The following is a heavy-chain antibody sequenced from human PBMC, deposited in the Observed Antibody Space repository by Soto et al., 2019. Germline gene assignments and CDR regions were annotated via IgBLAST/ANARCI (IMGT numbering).Heavy chain of an antibody. Sequence: GGSLRLSCAASGFTFSSYAMHWVRQAPGKGLEWVAVISYDGSNKYYADSVKGRFTISRDNSKNTLYLQMNSLRAEDTAVYYCARDSEMAAHFDYWGQGTVVTVSS. V-gene: IGHV3-30-3*01. CDR3: ARDSEMAAHFDY. CDR1: GFTFSSYA. CDR2: ISYDGSNK. J-gene: IGHJ4*02.